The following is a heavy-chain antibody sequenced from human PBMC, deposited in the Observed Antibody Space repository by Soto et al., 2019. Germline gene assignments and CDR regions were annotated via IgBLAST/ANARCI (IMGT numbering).Heavy chain of an antibody. J-gene: IGHJ3*02. CDR2: ISYDGSNK. V-gene: IGHV3-30*18. CDR3: AKAGGLAFIVLMVYANHDAFDI. CDR1: GFPFSSYG. Sequence: GGSLRLSCAASGFPFSSYGMHWVRQAPGKGLEWVAVISYDGSNKYYADSVKGRFTISRDNSKNTLYLQMNSLRAEDTAVYYCAKAGGLAFIVLMVYANHDAFDIWGQGTMVTVSS. D-gene: IGHD2-8*01.